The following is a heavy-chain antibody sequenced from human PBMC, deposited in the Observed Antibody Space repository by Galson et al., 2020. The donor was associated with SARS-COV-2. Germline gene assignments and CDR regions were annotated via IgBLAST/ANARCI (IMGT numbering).Heavy chain of an antibody. D-gene: IGHD3-3*01. V-gene: IGHV3-30*04. J-gene: IGHJ4*02. Sequence: GGSLRPSCAASGFTFSSYAMHWVRQAPGKGPEWVAVISYDGSNKYYADSVKGRFTIARDNSKNRMYLQMNCLRGEETAVYYCARGLWSGYHIVDYWGQGTLVTGAS. CDR2: ISYDGSNK. CDR1: GFTFSSYA. CDR3: ARGLWSGYHIVDY.